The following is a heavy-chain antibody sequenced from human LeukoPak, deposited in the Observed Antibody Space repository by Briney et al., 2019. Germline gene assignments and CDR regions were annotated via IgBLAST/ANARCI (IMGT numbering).Heavy chain of an antibody. CDR2: ISSDGNDK. J-gene: IGHJ4*02. D-gene: IGHD5-12*01. Sequence: GSLRLSCAASGVTFSSYGMHWVRQAPGKGLEWGALISSDGNDKLYGDSVKGRFTISRDDSKSTLYLQMNSLRAEDTAVYYCTTKVIRGNSGDDYDDWGQGTLVTVSS. CDR3: TTKVIRGNSGDDYDD. CDR1: GVTFSSYG. V-gene: IGHV3-30*03.